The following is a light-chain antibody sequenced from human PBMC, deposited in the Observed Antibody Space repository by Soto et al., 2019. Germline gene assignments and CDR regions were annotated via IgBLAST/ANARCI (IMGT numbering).Light chain of an antibody. CDR3: QSYDSSLTLYV. CDR2: GNS. CDR1: SSNIGAGYD. V-gene: IGLV1-40*01. Sequence: QSVLTQPPSVSGAPGQRVTISCNGSSSNIGAGYDVHWYQQFTGTAPKLLIYGNSNRPSGVPDRFSGSKSGTSVSLAITGLQAEDEADYYCQSYDSSLTLYVFGTGTKLTVL. J-gene: IGLJ1*01.